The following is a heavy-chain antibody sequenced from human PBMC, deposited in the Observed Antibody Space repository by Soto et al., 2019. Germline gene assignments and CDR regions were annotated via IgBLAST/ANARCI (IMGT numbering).Heavy chain of an antibody. J-gene: IGHJ4*02. Sequence: QVQLVQSGAEVKKPGASVKVSCKASGYTFTSYGISWVRQAPGQGLEWMGWISAYNGNTNYAQKLQGRVTMTTDTSTSTAYMELRSLRSDDTAVYYCARLSPGGITMVRGVRERFDYWGQGTLVTVSS. CDR2: ISAYNGNT. D-gene: IGHD3-10*01. CDR1: GYTFTSYG. V-gene: IGHV1-18*01. CDR3: ARLSPGGITMVRGVRERFDY.